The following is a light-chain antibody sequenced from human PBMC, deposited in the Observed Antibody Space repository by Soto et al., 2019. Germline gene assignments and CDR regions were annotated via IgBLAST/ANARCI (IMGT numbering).Light chain of an antibody. J-gene: IGKJ1*01. CDR3: QQYGGWT. Sequence: EIVLTQSPGTLSLSPGERATLSCRASQSVSSSYLAWFQQKPGQAPRLLIYGASSRATGIPDRFSGSGSGTDFTLTISRLEPEDFAVYYCQQYGGWTFGPVTKVEIK. CDR2: GAS. CDR1: QSVSSSY. V-gene: IGKV3-20*01.